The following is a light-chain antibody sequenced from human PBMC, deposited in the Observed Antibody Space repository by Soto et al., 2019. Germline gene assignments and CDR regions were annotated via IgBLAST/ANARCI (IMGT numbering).Light chain of an antibody. Sequence: DIQMTQSPFSLSASLGDRVTITCRASQSISEYFNWYQQKPGKGPKLLIFAASSLQVGFPSRFSGSGSGTDFTLNISSLQPEAFAPYFCQQSHSAPFTFCPGTTVDIK. V-gene: IGKV1-39*01. J-gene: IGKJ3*01. CDR2: AAS. CDR3: QQSHSAPFT. CDR1: QSISEY.